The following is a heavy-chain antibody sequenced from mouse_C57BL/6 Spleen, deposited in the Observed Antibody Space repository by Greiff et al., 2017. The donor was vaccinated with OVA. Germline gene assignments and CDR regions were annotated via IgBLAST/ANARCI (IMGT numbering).Heavy chain of an antibody. J-gene: IGHJ3*01. CDR3: ARGAPYGSRAWFAY. V-gene: IGHV5-17*01. D-gene: IGHD1-1*01. Sequence: EVQLVESGGGLVKPGGSLKLSCAASGFTFSDYGMHWVRQAPEKGLEWVAYISSGSSTIYYADTVKGRFTISRDNAKNTLFLQMTSLRSEDTAMYYCARGAPYGSRAWFAYWGQGTLVTVSA. CDR2: ISSGSSTI. CDR1: GFTFSDYG.